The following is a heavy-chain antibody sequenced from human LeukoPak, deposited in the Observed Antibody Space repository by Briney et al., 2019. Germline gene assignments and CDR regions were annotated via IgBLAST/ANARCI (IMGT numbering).Heavy chain of an antibody. V-gene: IGHV1-69*13. D-gene: IGHD6-19*01. Sequence: ASVKVSCKASGGTFSSFAISWVRQAPGQGLEWMGGIIPIFGTANYAQKFQGRVTITADESTSTAYMELSSLRSEDTAVYYCARGQWPDAFDIWGQGTMVTVSS. CDR2: IIPIFGTA. CDR3: ARGQWPDAFDI. CDR1: GGTFSSFA. J-gene: IGHJ3*02.